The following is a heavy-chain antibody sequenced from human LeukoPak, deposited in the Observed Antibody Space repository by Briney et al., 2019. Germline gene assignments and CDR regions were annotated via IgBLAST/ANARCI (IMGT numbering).Heavy chain of an antibody. D-gene: IGHD3-22*01. CDR2: IYDSGST. CDR1: GGSIRSSYYY. Sequence: SETLSLTCTVSGGSIRSSYYYWGWIRQPPGKGLEWIGSIYDSGSTYYNPSLKSRVTISVDTSKNQFSLKLNSVTAADTAVYYCARVPEHYDSSGFYYYGMDVWGRGTTVTVSS. V-gene: IGHV4-39*01. J-gene: IGHJ6*02. CDR3: ARVPEHYDSSGFYYYGMDV.